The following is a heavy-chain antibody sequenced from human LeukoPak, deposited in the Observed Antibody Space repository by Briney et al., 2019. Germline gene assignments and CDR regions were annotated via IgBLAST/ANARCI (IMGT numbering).Heavy chain of an antibody. CDR3: AYCSGGSCYVGAFDI. V-gene: IGHV1-18*01. CDR2: ISAYNGYT. CDR1: DNTLNNYG. Sequence: GASVKVSCKASDNTLNNYGISWVRQAPGQGLEWMGWISAYNGYTNSAQKFQGRVTMTIDTSTSTAYMELRSLRSDDTAVYYCAYCSGGSCYVGAFDIWGQGTMVTVSS. J-gene: IGHJ3*02. D-gene: IGHD2-15*01.